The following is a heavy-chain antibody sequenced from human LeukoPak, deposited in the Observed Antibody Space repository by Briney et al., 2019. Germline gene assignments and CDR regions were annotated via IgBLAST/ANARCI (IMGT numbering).Heavy chain of an antibody. D-gene: IGHD5/OR15-5a*01. CDR1: GFTFSTHT. Sequence: GGSLRLSCAPSGFTFSTHTMHWVRQAPGKGLEWVAVIESDGRNKYYAESVRGRFTSSRDNSRNTLYLQLDSLRSEDTAVYYCVRQSTGLDYWGQGTLVTVSS. CDR3: VRQSTGLDY. CDR2: IESDGRNK. V-gene: IGHV3-30*04. J-gene: IGHJ4*02.